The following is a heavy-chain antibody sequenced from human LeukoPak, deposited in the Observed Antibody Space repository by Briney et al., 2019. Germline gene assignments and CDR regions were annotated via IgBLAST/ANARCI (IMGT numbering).Heavy chain of an antibody. Sequence: ASVKVSCKASGYTFTSYDINWVRQATGQGLEWMGWMNPNSGNTGYAQKFQGRVTITADKSMSTAYMELSSLRSEDTAVYYCARDHGGSYWAVNWGQGTLVTVSS. CDR3: ARDHGGSYWAVN. J-gene: IGHJ4*02. CDR1: GYTFTSYD. V-gene: IGHV1-8*03. CDR2: MNPNSGNT. D-gene: IGHD1-26*01.